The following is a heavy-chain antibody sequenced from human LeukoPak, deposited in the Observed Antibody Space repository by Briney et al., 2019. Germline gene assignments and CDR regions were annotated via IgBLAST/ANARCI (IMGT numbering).Heavy chain of an antibody. J-gene: IGHJ4*02. CDR3: ARLGIGYAMNAAGVDY. Sequence: ASVKVSCKASGYTFTGYYMHWVRQAPGQGLEWMGWINPNSGGTNYAQKFQGRVTMTRDTSISTAYMELGRLRSDDTAVYYCARLGIGYAMNAAGVDYWGQGTLVTVSS. V-gene: IGHV1-2*02. CDR1: GYTFTGYY. D-gene: IGHD2-8*01. CDR2: INPNSGGT.